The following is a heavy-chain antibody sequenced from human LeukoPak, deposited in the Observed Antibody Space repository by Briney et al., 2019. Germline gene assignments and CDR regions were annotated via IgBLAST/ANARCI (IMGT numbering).Heavy chain of an antibody. Sequence: SETLSLTCSVSGGSIGSYYWSWIRQPAGKGLEWIGRIYSSGMTNYNPSLKSRVTMSVDTSKNQFSLKLNPVTAADTAFYYCARVRSGSYYFDYWGQGTLVTVSS. J-gene: IGHJ4*02. CDR3: ARVRSGSYYFDY. D-gene: IGHD1-26*01. V-gene: IGHV4-4*07. CDR1: GGSIGSYY. CDR2: IYSSGMT.